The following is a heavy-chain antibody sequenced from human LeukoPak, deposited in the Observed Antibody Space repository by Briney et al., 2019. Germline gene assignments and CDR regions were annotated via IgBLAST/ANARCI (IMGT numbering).Heavy chain of an antibody. V-gene: IGHV3-23*01. CDR2: ISDSGGIT. J-gene: IGHJ4*02. D-gene: IGHD6-19*01. Sequence: PGGSLRLSCAASGFAFSNQAMGWVRQASGKGLEWVSVISDSGGITYYADSVKGRFTISRDNSKTTLFLQMNRLSAEDTAVYYCANDARRTSGWYFFDYWGQGTLVTVSS. CDR1: GFAFSNQA. CDR3: ANDARRTSGWYFFDY.